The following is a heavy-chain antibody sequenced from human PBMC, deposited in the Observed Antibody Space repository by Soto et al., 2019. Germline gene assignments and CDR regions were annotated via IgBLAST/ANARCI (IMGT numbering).Heavy chain of an antibody. CDR1: GYPFTGYR. D-gene: IGHD2-21*02. J-gene: IGHJ6*02. CDR2: ISAYDGNT. V-gene: IGHV1-18*01. Sequence: GAPLKVSGEPSGYPFTGYRISWGRKAPEQGLEWMGWISAYDGNTNYAQKLQGRVTMTTATSTSTAYMELRRLRSDDTAVYYCAREYCGGDCFSRYYSSGMDVWGQGTTVTVS. CDR3: AREYCGGDCFSRYYSSGMDV.